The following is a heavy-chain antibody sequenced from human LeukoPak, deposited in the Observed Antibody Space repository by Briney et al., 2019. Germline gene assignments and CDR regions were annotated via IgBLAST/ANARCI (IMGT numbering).Heavy chain of an antibody. Sequence: SETLSLTCTVSGGSISSYYWSWIRQPPGKGLEWIGHIYYSGSTNYNPSLKSRVTISVDTSKNQFSLKLSSVTAADTAVYYCARFPSYDSSPRVLDYWGQGTLVTVSS. CDR3: ARFPSYDSSPRVLDY. CDR1: GGSISSYY. J-gene: IGHJ4*02. D-gene: IGHD3-22*01. V-gene: IGHV4-59*01. CDR2: IYYSGST.